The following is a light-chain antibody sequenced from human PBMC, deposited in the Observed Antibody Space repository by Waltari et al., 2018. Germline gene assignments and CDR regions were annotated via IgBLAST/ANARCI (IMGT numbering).Light chain of an antibody. CDR1: QSISSW. CDR2: KAS. Sequence: IQITQSRSSLSPSVGDTVTITCRASQSISSWLAWYQQKPGKAPKLLIYKASSLQSGVPSRFSGSGSGTDFTLTISSLQPEDFATYYCLQYSSSPYSFGQGTKVEIK. CDR3: LQYSSSPYS. J-gene: IGKJ2*03. V-gene: IGKV1-12*01.